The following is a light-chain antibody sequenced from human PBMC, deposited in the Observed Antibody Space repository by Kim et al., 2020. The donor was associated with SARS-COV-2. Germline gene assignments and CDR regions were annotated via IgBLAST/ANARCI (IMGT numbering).Light chain of an antibody. J-gene: IGLJ3*02. CDR2: LDGSGTY. CDR1: SGHSSYI. Sequence: QPALTQSSSASASLGSSVKLTCTLSSGHSSYIIAWHQQQPGKAPRFLMKLDGSGTYNRGSGVPDRFSGSRSGADRCLTISNLQSEDEADYYCETWDSNTHRVFGGGTQLTVL. CDR3: ETWDSNTHRV. V-gene: IGLV4-60*03.